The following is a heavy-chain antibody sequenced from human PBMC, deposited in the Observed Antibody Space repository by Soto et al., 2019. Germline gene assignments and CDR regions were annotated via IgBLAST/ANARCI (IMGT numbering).Heavy chain of an antibody. Sequence: GGSLRLSFAASGFSLSKYAMIWVRQAPGKGLEWVSAISGSGGSTYYADSVKGRFTISRDNSKNTLYLQMNSLRAEDTAVYYCAKDFLHSSGWQDFDYWGQGTLVTVSS. CDR2: ISGSGGST. CDR3: AKDFLHSSGWQDFDY. D-gene: IGHD6-19*01. J-gene: IGHJ4*02. CDR1: GFSLSKYA. V-gene: IGHV3-23*01.